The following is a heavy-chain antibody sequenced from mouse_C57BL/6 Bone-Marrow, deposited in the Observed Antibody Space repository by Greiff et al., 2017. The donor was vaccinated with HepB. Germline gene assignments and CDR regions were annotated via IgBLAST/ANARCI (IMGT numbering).Heavy chain of an antibody. V-gene: IGHV1-81*01. CDR1: GYTFTSYG. J-gene: IGHJ2*01. Sequence: QVQLKQSGAELARPGASVKLSCKASGYTFTSYGISWVKQRTGQGLEWIGEIYPRSGNTYYNEKFKGKATLTADKSSSTAYMELRSLTSEDSAVYFCARGGLYGTLPDYWGQGTTLTVSS. D-gene: IGHD1-1*01. CDR3: ARGGLYGTLPDY. CDR2: IYPRSGNT.